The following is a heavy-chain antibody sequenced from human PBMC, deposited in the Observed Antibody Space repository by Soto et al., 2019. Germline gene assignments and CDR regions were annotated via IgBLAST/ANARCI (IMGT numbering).Heavy chain of an antibody. CDR2: ISISGST. V-gene: IGHV4-4*07. Sequence: SETLPLTCTVLGGSLSSDYWGWSREPPGKGLEWIGRISISGSTNYNPSLKSRVTMSIDTSKNQFSLKVSSGTAADTAVYYCAKSSSRSSLGQYGLDVWGQGTTVTVS. CDR1: GGSLSSDY. D-gene: IGHD6-13*01. J-gene: IGHJ6*02. CDR3: AKSSSRSSLGQYGLDV.